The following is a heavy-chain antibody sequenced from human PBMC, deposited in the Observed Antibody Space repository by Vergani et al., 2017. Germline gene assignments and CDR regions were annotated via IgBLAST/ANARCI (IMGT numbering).Heavy chain of an antibody. CDR2: IYYSGST. Sequence: QVQLQESGPGLVKPSETLSLTCTVSGGSISSYHWSWIRQPPGKGLEWIGYIYYSGSTNYNPSLKSRVTISVDTSKNQFSLKLSSVTAADTAVYYWARVYCSMAGDVPYYYYMDVWGKGTTVTVSS. CDR3: ARVYCSMAGDVPYYYYMDV. CDR1: GGSISSYH. V-gene: IGHV4-59*01. D-gene: IGHD2-2*01. J-gene: IGHJ6*03.